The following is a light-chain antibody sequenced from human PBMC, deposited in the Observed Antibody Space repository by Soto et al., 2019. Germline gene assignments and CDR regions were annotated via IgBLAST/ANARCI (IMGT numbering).Light chain of an antibody. CDR3: QQYGSSPLLT. Sequence: EIVLTQSPGTLSLSPGERATLSCRASQSVRSSYLAWYQQKPGQAPMLLIYGASSRATGIPDRFSGSGSGTDFTLTISRLEPEDFAVYYCQQYGSSPLLTFGGGTKVEIK. V-gene: IGKV3-20*01. J-gene: IGKJ4*01. CDR2: GAS. CDR1: QSVRSSY.